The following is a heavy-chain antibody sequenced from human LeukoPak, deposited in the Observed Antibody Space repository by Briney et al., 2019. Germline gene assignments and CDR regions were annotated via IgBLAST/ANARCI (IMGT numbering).Heavy chain of an antibody. D-gene: IGHD6-19*01. J-gene: IGHJ4*02. CDR2: IKPNSGDT. CDR3: ARDRAAVAGQYFFDY. Sequence: ASVKVSCKASGYTFSGYYMHWVRQAPGQGLEWMGWIKPNSGDTKYAQKFQGRVTMTRDTSINTAYIELSSLRSDDTAMYYCARDRAAVAGQYFFDYWGQGALVTVSS. CDR1: GYTFSGYY. V-gene: IGHV1-2*02.